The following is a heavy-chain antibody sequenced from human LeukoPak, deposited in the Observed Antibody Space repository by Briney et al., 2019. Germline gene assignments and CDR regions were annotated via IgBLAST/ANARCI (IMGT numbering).Heavy chain of an antibody. CDR1: GYTFTSYG. CDR2: ISAYNGNT. CDR3: ARNLDIVVVPAAYTPFDY. D-gene: IGHD2-2*03. V-gene: IGHV1-18*01. J-gene: IGHJ4*02. Sequence: GASVKVSCKASGYTFTSYGISWVRQAPGQGLEWMGWISAYNGNTNYAQRLQGRVTMTTDTSTSTAYMELRSLRSDDTAVYYCARNLDIVVVPAAYTPFDYWGQGTLVTVSS.